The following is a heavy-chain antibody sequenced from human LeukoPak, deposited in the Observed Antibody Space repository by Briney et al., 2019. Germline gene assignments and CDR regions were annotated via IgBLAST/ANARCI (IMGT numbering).Heavy chain of an antibody. CDR1: GFTFSSYW. Sequence: GGSLRLSCAASGFTFSSYWMSWVRQAPGKGLEWVANIKQDGSEKYYVDSVKGRFTISRDNAKNSLYLQMNSLRAEDTAVYYCARERGFLEWFHDAFDIWGQGTMVTVSS. J-gene: IGHJ3*02. CDR3: ARERGFLEWFHDAFDI. D-gene: IGHD3-3*01. V-gene: IGHV3-7*01. CDR2: IKQDGSEK.